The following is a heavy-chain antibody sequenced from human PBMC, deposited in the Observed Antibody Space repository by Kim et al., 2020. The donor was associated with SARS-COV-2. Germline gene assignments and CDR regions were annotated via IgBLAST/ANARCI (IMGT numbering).Heavy chain of an antibody. CDR2: INHSGST. CDR3: ARGRGYGDYGPYYFDY. J-gene: IGHJ4*02. CDR1: GGSFSGYY. V-gene: IGHV4-34*01. Sequence: SETLSLTCAVYGGSFSGYYWSWIRQPPGKGLEWIGEINHSGSTNYNPSLKSRVTISVDTSKNQFSLKLSSVTAADTAVYYCARGRGYGDYGPYYFDYWGQGTLVTVSS. D-gene: IGHD4-17*01.